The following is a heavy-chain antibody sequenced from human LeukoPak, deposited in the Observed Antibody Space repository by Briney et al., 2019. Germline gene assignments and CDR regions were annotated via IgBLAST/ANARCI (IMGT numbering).Heavy chain of an antibody. CDR2: LSGSGGGT. CDR3: AKRGVVIRVILVGLHKEAYYFDS. Sequence: PGRSLRLSCAVSGITLSNYGMSWVRQAPGKGLEWVAGLSGSGGGTNYADSVKGRFTIYRDNAKNTLYLQMNKLRVDDTAVYFCAKRGVVIRVILVGLHKEAYYFDSWGQGALVTVSS. CDR1: GITLSNYG. D-gene: IGHD3-22*01. J-gene: IGHJ4*02. V-gene: IGHV3-23*01.